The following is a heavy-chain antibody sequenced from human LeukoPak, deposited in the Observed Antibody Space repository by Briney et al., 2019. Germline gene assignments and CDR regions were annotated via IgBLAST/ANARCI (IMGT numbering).Heavy chain of an antibody. V-gene: IGHV3-21*01. CDR2: ISSSSSYI. J-gene: IGHJ4*02. Sequence: PGGSLRLSCAASGFTFSSYSMNWVHQAPGKGLEWVSSISSSSSYIYYADSVKGRFTISRDNAKNSLYLQMNSLRAEDTAVYYCARDRIAVAGTPLYWGQGTLVTASS. CDR1: GFTFSSYS. D-gene: IGHD6-19*01. CDR3: ARDRIAVAGTPLY.